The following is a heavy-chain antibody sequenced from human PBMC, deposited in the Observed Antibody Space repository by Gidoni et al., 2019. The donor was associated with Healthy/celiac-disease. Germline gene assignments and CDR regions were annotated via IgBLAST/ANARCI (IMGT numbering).Heavy chain of an antibody. CDR1: GGSFSGYF. Sequence: QVQLQQWGAGLLKPSEALSLTCAVYGGSFSGYFWSWIRQPPGQGLEWIGEINHSGSTNYNPSLKSRVTISVDTSKNQFSLKLSSVTAADTAVYYCARGGGLAARRDSRGRTNDYWGQGTLVTVSS. J-gene: IGHJ4*02. CDR2: INHSGST. CDR3: ARGGGLAARRDSRGRTNDY. D-gene: IGHD6-6*01. V-gene: IGHV4-34*01.